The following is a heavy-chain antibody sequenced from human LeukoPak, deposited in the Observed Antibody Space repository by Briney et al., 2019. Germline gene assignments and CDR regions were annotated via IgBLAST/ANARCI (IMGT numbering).Heavy chain of an antibody. CDR3: ARVDMGYRYYYGMDV. V-gene: IGHV1-18*01. CDR1: GYTFTSYG. CDR2: ISAYNGNT. J-gene: IGHJ6*02. Sequence: ASVKVSCKASGYTFTSYGISWVRQAPGQGLDWMGWISAYNGNTNYAQKLQGRVTMTTDTSTSTAYMELRSLRSDDTAVYYCARVDMGYRYYYGMDVWGQGTTVTVSS. D-gene: IGHD3-9*01.